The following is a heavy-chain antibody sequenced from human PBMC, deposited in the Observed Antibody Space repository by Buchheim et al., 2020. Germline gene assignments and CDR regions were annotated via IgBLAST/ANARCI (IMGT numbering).Heavy chain of an antibody. Sequence: QLQLQESGPGLVKPSETLSLTCAVSGGSISSSSYYWGWIRQPPGKGLEWIGSIYYSGSTYYNPSLKSRVTISVDTSKNQFSLKLSSVTAADTAVYYCAVARGYYDSSGCFDYWGQGTL. CDR1: GGSISSSSYY. CDR2: IYYSGST. D-gene: IGHD3-22*01. CDR3: AVARGYYDSSGCFDY. V-gene: IGHV4-39*01. J-gene: IGHJ4*02.